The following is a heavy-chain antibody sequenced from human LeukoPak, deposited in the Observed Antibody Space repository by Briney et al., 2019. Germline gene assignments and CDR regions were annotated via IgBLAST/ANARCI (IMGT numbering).Heavy chain of an antibody. CDR2: IIPIFGTA. J-gene: IGHJ4*02. Sequence: GASVKVSCKASGYTFTNYGISWVRQAPGQGLEWMGRIIPIFGTANYAQKFQGRVTITTDESTSTAYMELSSLRSEDTAVYYCARDPEVGYCSGGSCYGQGYWGQGTLVTVSS. V-gene: IGHV1-69*05. CDR3: ARDPEVGYCSGGSCYGQGY. CDR1: GYTFTNYG. D-gene: IGHD2-15*01.